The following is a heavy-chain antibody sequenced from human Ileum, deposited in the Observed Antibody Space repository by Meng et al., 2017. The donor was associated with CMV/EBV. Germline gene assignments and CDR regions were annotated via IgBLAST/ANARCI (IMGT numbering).Heavy chain of an antibody. CDR3: ARGVAGGPFDY. V-gene: IGHV4-34*01. Sequence: QVHLQQWGDGLVKPSQTLSLPCACYGGSFSGYYWSWIRQPPGKGLDWIGEINHSGSTNYNPSLKSRVTISVDTSKNQFFLKLSSVTAADTAVYYCARGVAGGPFDYWGQGTLVTVSS. CDR2: INHSGST. J-gene: IGHJ4*02. D-gene: IGHD2-15*01. CDR1: GGSFSGYY.